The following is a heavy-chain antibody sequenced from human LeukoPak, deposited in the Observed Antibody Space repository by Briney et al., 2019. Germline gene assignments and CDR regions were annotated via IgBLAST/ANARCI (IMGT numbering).Heavy chain of an antibody. D-gene: IGHD3-22*01. J-gene: IGHJ4*02. CDR1: SYTFTDYD. CDR2: SSAYNGNT. CDR3: AREMSYYYDSSAYYYWYSCFDY. Sequence: ASVKVSCKTSSYTFTDYDITWVRQAPGQGLEWMGWSSAYNGNTNYAQKLQGRVTMTTDTSTSTAYMELRSLRSDDTAVYYCAREMSYYYDSSAYYYWYSCFDYWGQGTLVTVSS. V-gene: IGHV1-18*01.